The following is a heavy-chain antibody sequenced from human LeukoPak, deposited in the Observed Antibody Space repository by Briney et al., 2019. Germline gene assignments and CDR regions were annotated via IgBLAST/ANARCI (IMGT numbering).Heavy chain of an antibody. V-gene: IGHV3-74*01. CDR2: INSDGSST. D-gene: IGHD1-7*01. J-gene: IGHJ6*02. Sequence: GGSLRLSCAASGFTFSSYWMHWVRQAPGKGLVWVSRINSDGSSTSYADSVKGRFTISRDNAKNTLYLQMNSLRAEDTAVYYCARASGTHYYYYYGMDVWGQGTTVTVSS. CDR3: ARASGTHYYYYYGMDV. CDR1: GFTFSSYW.